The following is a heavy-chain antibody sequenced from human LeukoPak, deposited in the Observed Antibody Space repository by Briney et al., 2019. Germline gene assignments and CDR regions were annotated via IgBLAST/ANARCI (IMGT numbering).Heavy chain of an antibody. CDR3: ARGDYGSGSYRYFDY. CDR2: ISAYNGNT. V-gene: IGHV1-18*01. D-gene: IGHD3-10*01. CDR1: GYTFTSYG. J-gene: IGHJ4*02. Sequence: ASVKVTCKASGYTFTSYGVSWLRQAPGQGLKWMGWISAYNGNTNYAQKLQGRVTMTTDTSTSTAYMELRSLRSDDTAVYYCARGDYGSGSYRYFDYWGQGTLVTVSS.